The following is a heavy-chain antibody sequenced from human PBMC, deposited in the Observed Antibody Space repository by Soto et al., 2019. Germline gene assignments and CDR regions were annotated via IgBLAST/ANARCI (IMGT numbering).Heavy chain of an antibody. CDR1: GYSFTSLD. J-gene: IGHJ4*02. CDR2: MQPSTGRT. Sequence: QVQLVQSGAEVREPGASVKVSCQASGYSFTSLDINWVRQTAGQGLEWMGWMQPSTGRTGYAQKFQGRVTMTRDTSRNTAYMELTTLTSDDTAFYYCARGVSAGVDYWGQGTLVTVSS. V-gene: IGHV1-8*01. CDR3: ARGVSAGVDY. D-gene: IGHD1-26*01.